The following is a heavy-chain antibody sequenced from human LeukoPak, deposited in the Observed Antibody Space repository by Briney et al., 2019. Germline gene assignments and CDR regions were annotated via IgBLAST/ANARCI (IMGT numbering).Heavy chain of an antibody. CDR1: GGSFSGYY. J-gene: IGHJ6*02. CDR2: INHSGST. V-gene: IGHV4-34*01. D-gene: IGHD3-3*01. CDR3: ARVRHTYYDFWSGYVYGMDV. Sequence: SETLSLTCAVYGGSFSGYYWSWLRQPPGKGLEWIGEINHSGSTNYNPSLKSRVTISVDTSKSQFSLKLSSVTAADTAVYYCARVRHTYYDFWSGYVYGMDVWGQGTTVTVSS.